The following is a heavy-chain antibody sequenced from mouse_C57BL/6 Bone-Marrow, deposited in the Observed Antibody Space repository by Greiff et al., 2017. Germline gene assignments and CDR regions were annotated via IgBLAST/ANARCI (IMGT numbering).Heavy chain of an antibody. D-gene: IGHD2-3*01. Sequence: VQLQQPGAELVRPGTSVKLSCKASGYTFTSYWMHWVKQRPGQGLEWIGVIDPSDSYTNYNQKFKGKATLTVDTSSSTAYMQLSSLTSEDSAVYDSAFDGYYVVFAYWGQGTLVTVSA. J-gene: IGHJ3*01. CDR2: IDPSDSYT. CDR3: AFDGYYVVFAY. V-gene: IGHV1-59*01. CDR1: GYTFTSYW.